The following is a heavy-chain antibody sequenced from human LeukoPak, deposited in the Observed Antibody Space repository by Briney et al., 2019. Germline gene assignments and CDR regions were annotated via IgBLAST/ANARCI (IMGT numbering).Heavy chain of an antibody. CDR2: ISISGSNI. CDR3: AKDGTGYCNS. J-gene: IGHJ5*02. Sequence: GGSLRLSCAASGFTLSNYDMSWVRQAPGKGLEWVSVISISGSNIYHGDSVKGRFTISRDTSKNTLYLQMNSLRAEDTAVYYCAKDGTGYCNSWGQGTLVTVSS. V-gene: IGHV3-23*01. CDR1: GFTLSNYD. D-gene: IGHD2-15*01.